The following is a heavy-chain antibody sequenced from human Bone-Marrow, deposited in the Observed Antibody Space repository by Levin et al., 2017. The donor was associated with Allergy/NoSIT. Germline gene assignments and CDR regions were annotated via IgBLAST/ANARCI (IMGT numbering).Heavy chain of an antibody. CDR2: MSFDGSNK. D-gene: IGHD5-18*01. CDR3: AKDRGYTYGRLNYYYSGMDV. CDR1: GFTFSSYG. J-gene: IGHJ6*02. Sequence: GESLKISCAASGFTFSSYGMHWVRQAPGKGLEWVAVMSFDGSNKYYADSVKGRFTISRDNSKNTLYLQMNSLRAEDTAVFYCAKDRGYTYGRLNYYYSGMDVWGQGTTVTVSS. V-gene: IGHV3-30*18.